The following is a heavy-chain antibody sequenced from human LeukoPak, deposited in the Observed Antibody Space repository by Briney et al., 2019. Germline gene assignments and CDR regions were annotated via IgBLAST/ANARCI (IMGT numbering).Heavy chain of an antibody. CDR1: GFTFSSYA. CDR2: ISGSGGST. J-gene: IGHJ1*01. CDR3: AKGPLDYYDSSGYYNPAEYFQH. Sequence: PGGSLRLSCAASGFTFSSYAMSWVRQAPGKGLEWVSAISGSGGSTYYADSVKGRFTISRDNSKNTLYLQMNSLRAEDTAVYYCAKGPLDYYDSSGYYNPAEYFQHWGQGTLVTVSS. V-gene: IGHV3-23*01. D-gene: IGHD3-22*01.